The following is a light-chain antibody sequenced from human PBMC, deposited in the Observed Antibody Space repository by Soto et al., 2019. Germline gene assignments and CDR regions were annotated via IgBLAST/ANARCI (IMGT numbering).Light chain of an antibody. CDR3: QVWDSGRDHYV. J-gene: IGLJ1*01. CDR2: DDS. Sequence: SSELTQPPSVSVAPGQTARATCEGDDIGSISVNWYQLKPAQAPVLVVYDDSARPSETPERFSGSNAGNAATLTISRVEAGDEADYYCQVWDSGRDHYVFGTGTKLTVL. CDR1: DIGSIS. V-gene: IGLV3-21*02.